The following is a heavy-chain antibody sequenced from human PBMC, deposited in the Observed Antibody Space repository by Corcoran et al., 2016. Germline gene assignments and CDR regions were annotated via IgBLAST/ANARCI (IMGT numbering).Heavy chain of an antibody. J-gene: IGHJ4*02. CDR2: IKGGENEK. V-gene: IGHV3-7*01. CDR1: GFAFDTYG. Sequence: EVQLVESGGGLVQPGGSLRLSCAASGFAFDTYGRNWVRQAPGKGLEWVANIKGGENEKYYAESVKGRFTISRDNGKNLVYLQMNSLRAEDTAVYYCGRSSWNDYWGQGTLVTVSS. D-gene: IGHD6-13*01. CDR3: GRSSWNDY.